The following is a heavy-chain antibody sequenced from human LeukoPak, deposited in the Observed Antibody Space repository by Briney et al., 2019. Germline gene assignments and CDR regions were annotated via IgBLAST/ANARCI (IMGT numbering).Heavy chain of an antibody. Sequence: VASVKVSCKASGYTFTGYYMHWVRQAPGQGLEWMGWINPNSGGTNYAQKFQGRVTMTRDTSISTAYMELSRLRSDDTAVYYCARMYYDFWSGYPQGGTMFDPWGQGTLVTVSS. J-gene: IGHJ5*02. D-gene: IGHD3-3*01. CDR1: GYTFTGYY. CDR2: INPNSGGT. CDR3: ARMYYDFWSGYPQGGTMFDP. V-gene: IGHV1-2*02.